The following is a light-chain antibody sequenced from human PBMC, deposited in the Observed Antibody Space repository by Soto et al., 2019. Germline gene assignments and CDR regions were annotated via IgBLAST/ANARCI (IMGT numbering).Light chain of an antibody. J-gene: IGKJ4*01. Sequence: DIQMTQSPSSLSASVGDRVTITCRASQSISSYLNWYQQKPGKAPKLLIYAASSLQSGVPSRFSGSGSGTDFPLTISSLQPEDFATYYCQQSYSTPPTFGGGTKVEI. CDR2: AAS. CDR3: QQSYSTPPT. CDR1: QSISSY. V-gene: IGKV1-39*01.